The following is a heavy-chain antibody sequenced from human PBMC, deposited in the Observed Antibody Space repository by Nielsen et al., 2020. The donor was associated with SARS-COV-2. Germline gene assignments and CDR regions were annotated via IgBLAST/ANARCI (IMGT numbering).Heavy chain of an antibody. CDR2: INSDGSST. J-gene: IGHJ3*02. Sequence: GGSLRLSCAASGFTFSSYDMHWVRQAPGKGLVWVSRINSDGSSTSYADSVKGRFTISRDNAKNTLYLQMNSLRAEDTAVYYCARGTYYYDSSGYLNDAFDIWGQGTMVTVSS. CDR3: ARGTYYYDSSGYLNDAFDI. CDR1: GFTFSSYD. D-gene: IGHD3-22*01. V-gene: IGHV3-74*01.